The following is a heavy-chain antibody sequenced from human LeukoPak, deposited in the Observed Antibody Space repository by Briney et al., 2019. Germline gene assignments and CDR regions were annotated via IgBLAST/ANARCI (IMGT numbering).Heavy chain of an antibody. CDR3: ARLAYYDNSGSSRPFDI. D-gene: IGHD3-22*01. J-gene: IGHJ3*02. CDR1: GFSLTTRGVG. V-gene: IGHV2-5*02. CDR2: IYWDDDK. Sequence: SGPSLVKPTQTLTLTCAFSGFSLTTRGVGVGWIRQPPGKVLEWLALIYWDDDKRYSPSLKSRLTITKDTSKKQVILTVTNLDPVDTATYYCARLAYYDNSGSSRPFDIWGQGTRVTVSS.